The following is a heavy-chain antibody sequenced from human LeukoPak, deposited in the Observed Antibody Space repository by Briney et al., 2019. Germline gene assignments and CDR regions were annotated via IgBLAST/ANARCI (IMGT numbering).Heavy chain of an antibody. Sequence: SGPTLVQPTQTLTLTCTFSGFSLSTSGVGVGWIRQPPGKALEWLALIYWNDDKRYSPSLKSRLTITKDTSKNQVVLTMTNMDPVDTATYYCAHRKGYSSSWYWFDPWGQGTLVTVFS. D-gene: IGHD6-13*01. CDR1: GFSLSTSGVG. V-gene: IGHV2-5*01. J-gene: IGHJ5*02. CDR3: AHRKGYSSSWYWFDP. CDR2: IYWNDDK.